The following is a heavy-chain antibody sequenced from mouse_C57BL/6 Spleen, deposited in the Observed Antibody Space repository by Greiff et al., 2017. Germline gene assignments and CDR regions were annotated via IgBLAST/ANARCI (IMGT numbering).Heavy chain of an antibody. V-gene: IGHV3-6*01. CDR2: ISYDGSN. D-gene: IGHD2-5*01. J-gene: IGHJ3*01. CDR1: GYSITSGYY. CDR3: AREAYHSTVGGFAY. Sequence: EVHLVESGPGLVKPSQSLSLTCSVTGYSITSGYYWNWIRQFPGNKLECMGYISYDGSNNYNPSLKNRISITRDTSKNQLFLKLNSVTTEDTATYYCAREAYHSTVGGFAYWGQGTLVTVSA.